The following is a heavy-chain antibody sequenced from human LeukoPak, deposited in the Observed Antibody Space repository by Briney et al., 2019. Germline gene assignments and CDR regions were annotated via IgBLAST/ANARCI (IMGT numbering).Heavy chain of an antibody. Sequence: GGSLRLSCAGSGFTFSTYWMTWVRQAPGKGLEWVANINQDGGEKYYVDSVKGRFTISRDNAKNSLSLQMNSLRAEDTALYYCAIHQYDYVWGSYRSVGGQGTLVTVSS. CDR3: AIHQYDYVWGSYRSV. D-gene: IGHD3-16*02. CDR1: GFTFSTYW. J-gene: IGHJ4*02. V-gene: IGHV3-7*03. CDR2: INQDGGEK.